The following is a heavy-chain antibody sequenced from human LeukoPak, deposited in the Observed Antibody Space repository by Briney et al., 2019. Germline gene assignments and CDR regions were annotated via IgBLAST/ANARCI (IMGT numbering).Heavy chain of an antibody. CDR3: ARDRHDFWIGGVFDY. Sequence: GGSLRLSCAASGFTFSSYSMNWVRQVPGKGLEWVSSISSSSSYIYYADSVKGRFTISRDNAKNSLYLQMNSLRAEDTAVYYCARDRHDFWIGGVFDYWGQGTLVTVSS. CDR2: ISSSSSYI. CDR1: GFTFSSYS. V-gene: IGHV3-21*01. J-gene: IGHJ4*02. D-gene: IGHD3-3*01.